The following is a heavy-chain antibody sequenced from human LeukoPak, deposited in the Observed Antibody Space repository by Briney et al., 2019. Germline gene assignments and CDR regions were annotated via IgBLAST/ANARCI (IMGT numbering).Heavy chain of an antibody. V-gene: IGHV1-45*02. Sequence: SVKVSCKASGYTFTSYDINWVRQATGQGLEWMGWITPFNGNTNYAQKFQDRVTITRDKSMNTAYMELSSLKFEDTAMYYCAIDYGGIQSFDYWGQGTLITVSS. D-gene: IGHD4-23*01. CDR3: AIDYGGIQSFDY. CDR2: ITPFNGNT. J-gene: IGHJ4*02. CDR1: GYTFTSYD.